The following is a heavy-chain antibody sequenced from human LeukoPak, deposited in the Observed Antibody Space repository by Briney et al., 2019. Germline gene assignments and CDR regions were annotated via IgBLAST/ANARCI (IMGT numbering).Heavy chain of an antibody. CDR2: INHGGST. CDR3: ARCNPTQTRHAFDI. CDR1: GGSFSGYY. V-gene: IGHV4-34*01. J-gene: IGHJ3*02. Sequence: AEPLSLTCAAYGGSFSGYYWSWIRQPPGKGLEWIGEINHGGSTNYNPSLKSRVTISVDTSKCQFSLKLSSVTTADTAVYYCARCNPTQTRHAFDIWGQGTMVTVSS.